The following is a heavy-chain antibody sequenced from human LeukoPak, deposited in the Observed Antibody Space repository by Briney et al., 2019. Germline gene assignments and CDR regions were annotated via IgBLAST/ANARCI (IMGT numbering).Heavy chain of an antibody. CDR2: ISGSGGST. Sequence: PGGSLRLSCAASGFTFSSYAMSWVRQAPGKGLEWVSAISGSGGSTYYADSVKGRFTISRDNSKNTLYLQMNSLRAEDTAVYYCAKGGFNFGVVIIPYDYWGQGTLVTVSS. D-gene: IGHD3-3*01. V-gene: IGHV3-23*01. CDR1: GFTFSSYA. J-gene: IGHJ4*02. CDR3: AKGGFNFGVVIIPYDY.